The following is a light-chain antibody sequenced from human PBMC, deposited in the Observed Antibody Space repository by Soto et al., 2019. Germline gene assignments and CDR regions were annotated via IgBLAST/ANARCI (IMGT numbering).Light chain of an antibody. CDR1: SSDVGGYNF. V-gene: IGLV2-8*01. Sequence: QSALTQPPSASGSPGQSVTISCTGASSDVGGYNFVSWYQHHPGKAPRLMIYDVTQRPSGVLDRFSGSKSGNTASLTVSGLQVDDEAYYYCSSYAGSSIPVAFGGGTKLTVL. CDR2: DVT. J-gene: IGLJ2*01. CDR3: SSYAGSSIPVA.